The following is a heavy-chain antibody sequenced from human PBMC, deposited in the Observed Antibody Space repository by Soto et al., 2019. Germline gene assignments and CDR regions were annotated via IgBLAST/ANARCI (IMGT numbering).Heavy chain of an antibody. V-gene: IGHV4-4*07. CDR2: IYSSGTT. J-gene: IGHJ5*02. CDR3: ARGVGYCSGGYCYNWFDP. D-gene: IGHD2-15*01. CDR1: GGSISDHY. Sequence: PSETLSLTCTVSGGSISDHYWSWIRQPAGGGLEWIGRIYSSGTTNYNPSLKSRVTMSVDRSKNQFSLKLTSVTAADTAVYFCARGVGYCSGGYCYNWFDPWGQGNLVTVSS.